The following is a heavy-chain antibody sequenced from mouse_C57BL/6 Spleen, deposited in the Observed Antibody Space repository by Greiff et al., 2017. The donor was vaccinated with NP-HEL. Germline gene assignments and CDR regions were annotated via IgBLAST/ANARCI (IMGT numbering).Heavy chain of an antibody. J-gene: IGHJ1*03. CDR3: ARGGIWDGYYVNFDV. CDR2: INYDGSST. D-gene: IGHD2-3*01. CDR1: GFTFSDYY. V-gene: IGHV5-16*01. Sequence: EVKLMESEGGLVQPGSSMKLSCTASGFTFSDYYMAWVRQVPEKGLEWVANINYDGSSTYYLDSLKSRFIISRDNAKNILYLQMSSLKSEDTATYYCARGGIWDGYYVNFDVWGTGTTVTVSS.